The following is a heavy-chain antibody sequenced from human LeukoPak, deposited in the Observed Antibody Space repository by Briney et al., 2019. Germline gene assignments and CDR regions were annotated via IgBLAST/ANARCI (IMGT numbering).Heavy chain of an antibody. CDR1: GDSVSSNSAA. CDR2: TYYRSKWYN. J-gene: IGHJ3*02. D-gene: IGHD3-10*01. Sequence: SQTLSLTCAISGDSVSSNSAAWNWIRQSPSRGLEWLGRTYYRSKWYNDYAVSVKSRITINPDTSKNQFSLQLNSVTPEDTAVYYCARDYYGSGSPVTLWAFDIWGQGTMVTVSS. V-gene: IGHV6-1*01. CDR3: ARDYYGSGSPVTLWAFDI.